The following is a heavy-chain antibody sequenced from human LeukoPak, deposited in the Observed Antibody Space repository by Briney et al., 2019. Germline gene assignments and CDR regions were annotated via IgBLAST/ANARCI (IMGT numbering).Heavy chain of an antibody. CDR3: ARVRAVAGTDVLYYFDY. CDR1: GFTFSSYG. Sequence: PGRSLRLSCAAPGFTFSSYGMHWVRQAPGKGLVWVSRISSDESRTNYAGSVKGRFTISRDNAKNTVFLQMNGLRAEDTAVYYCARVRAVAGTDVLYYFDYWGQGTLVTVSS. D-gene: IGHD6-19*01. V-gene: IGHV3-74*01. J-gene: IGHJ4*02. CDR2: ISSDESRT.